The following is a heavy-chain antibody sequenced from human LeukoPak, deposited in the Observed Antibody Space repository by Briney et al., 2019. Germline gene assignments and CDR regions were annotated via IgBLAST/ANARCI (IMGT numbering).Heavy chain of an antibody. CDR2: IYYSGST. CDR3: ARRGGDYFASDI. D-gene: IGHD4-17*01. J-gene: IGHJ3*02. V-gene: IGHV4-59*01. Sequence: SETLSLTCTVSGGSISGYHWSWIRQPPGKGLEWIGYIYYSGSTNYNPSLKSRVTISVDTSKNQFSLILSSVTTADTAVYYCARRGGDYFASDIWGQGTMVTISS. CDR1: GGSISGYH.